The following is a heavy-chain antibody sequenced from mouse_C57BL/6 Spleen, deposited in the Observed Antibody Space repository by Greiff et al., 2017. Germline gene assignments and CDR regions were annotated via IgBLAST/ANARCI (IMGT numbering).Heavy chain of an antibody. Sequence: VQLQQSGPELVKPGASVKISCKASGYSFTGYYMNWVRQSPEKSLEWIGEINPSTGGTTYNQKFKAKATLTVAKSSSTAYMQLKSLTSEDSAVYYCARSTTVVAPFGYWGQGTTLTVSS. CDR1: GYSFTGYY. CDR3: ARSTTVVAPFGY. V-gene: IGHV1-42*01. CDR2: INPSTGGT. D-gene: IGHD1-1*01. J-gene: IGHJ2*01.